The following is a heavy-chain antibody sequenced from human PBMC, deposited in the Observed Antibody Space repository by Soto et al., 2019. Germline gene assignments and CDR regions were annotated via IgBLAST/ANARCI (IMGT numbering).Heavy chain of an antibody. CDR2: IYYSGST. D-gene: IGHD3-3*01. J-gene: IGHJ4*02. Sequence: ETLSLTCTVSGGSISSYYWSWIRQPPGKGLEWIGYIYYSGSTNYNPSLKSRVTISVDTSKNQFSLKLSSVTAADTAVYYCARGDHYDFWSGYPGYYFDYWGQGTLVTVSS. CDR1: GGSISSYY. V-gene: IGHV4-59*01. CDR3: ARGDHYDFWSGYPGYYFDY.